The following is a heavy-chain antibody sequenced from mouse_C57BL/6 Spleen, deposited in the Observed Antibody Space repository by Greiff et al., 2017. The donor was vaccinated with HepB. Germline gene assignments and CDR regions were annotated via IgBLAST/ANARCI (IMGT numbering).Heavy chain of an antibody. J-gene: IGHJ2*01. Sequence: QVQLQQPGAELVKPGASVKLSCKASGYTFTSYWMQWVKQRPGQGLEWIGEIDPSDSYTNYNQKFKGKATLTVDTSSSTAYMQLSSLTSEDSAVYYCARGYYGSSYCFDYWGQGTTLTVSS. CDR1: GYTFTSYW. CDR3: ARGYYGSSYCFDY. CDR2: IDPSDSYT. D-gene: IGHD1-1*01. V-gene: IGHV1-50*01.